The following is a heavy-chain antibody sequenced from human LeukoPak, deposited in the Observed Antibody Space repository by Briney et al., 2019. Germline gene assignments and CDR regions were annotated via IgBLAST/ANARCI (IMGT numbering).Heavy chain of an antibody. CDR1: GFTFNINW. CDR3: VKDGIWPFDY. CDR2: INPGGGGK. J-gene: IGHJ4*02. Sequence: GGSLRLSCAASGFTFNINWMHWARQAPGKGLEWVASINPGGGGKYYVESLKGRFTISRDDAKNSLYLQMNSLRAEDTAVYYCVKDGIWPFDYWGQGTLVTVSS. V-gene: IGHV3-7*01.